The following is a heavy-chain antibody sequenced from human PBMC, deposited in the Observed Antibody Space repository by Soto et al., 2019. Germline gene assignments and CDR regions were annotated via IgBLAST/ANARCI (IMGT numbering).Heavy chain of an antibody. Sequence: ASVKVSCKTSGYTFTAYYMHWLRQAPGRGLEWLGWTSPKTGGAKYSHTFQGRVSMTRNTSISTAYMELTGLSTDDTAVYYCARSSGSYSKWFDSWGQGTLVTVSS. D-gene: IGHD3-10*01. CDR3: ARSSGSYSKWFDS. CDR1: GYTFTAYY. CDR2: TSPKTGGA. J-gene: IGHJ5*01. V-gene: IGHV1-2*02.